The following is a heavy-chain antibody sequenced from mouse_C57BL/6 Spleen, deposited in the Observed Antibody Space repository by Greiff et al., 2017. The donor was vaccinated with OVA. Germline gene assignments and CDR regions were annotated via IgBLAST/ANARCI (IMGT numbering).Heavy chain of an antibody. J-gene: IGHJ4*01. CDR1: GFSLTSYG. CDR2: IWSGGST. Sequence: VHLVESGPGLVQPSQSLSITCTVSGFSLTSYGVHWVRQSPGKGLEWLGVIWSGGSTDYNAAFISRLSISKDNSKSQVFFKMNSLQADDTAIYYCARKGYGSSYGAMDYWGQGTSVTVSS. V-gene: IGHV2-2*01. D-gene: IGHD1-1*01. CDR3: ARKGYGSSYGAMDY.